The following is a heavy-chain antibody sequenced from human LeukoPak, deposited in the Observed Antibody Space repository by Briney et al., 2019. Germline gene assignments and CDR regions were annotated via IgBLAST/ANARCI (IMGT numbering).Heavy chain of an antibody. D-gene: IGHD3-16*01. V-gene: IGHV1-18*01. CDR1: GYTFTSYD. J-gene: IGHJ4*02. CDR3: ARDPPGLTLGSPGDY. CDR2: ISANNGDT. Sequence: ASVKVSCKASGYTFTSYDINWVRQAPGQGLQWMGWISANNGDTSYSQKLQGRVTMTTDTSTNTAYMELRSLTSDDTAVYYCARDPPGLTLGSPGDYWGQGTLVIVSS.